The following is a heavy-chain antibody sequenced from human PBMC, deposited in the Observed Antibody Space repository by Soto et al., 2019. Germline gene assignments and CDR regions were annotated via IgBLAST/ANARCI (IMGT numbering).Heavy chain of an antibody. Sequence: GGSLRLSCAASGFTFSSYAMHWVRQAPGKGLEWVAVISYDGSNKYYADSVKGRFTISRDNSKNTLYLQMNSLRAEDTAVYYCARDQFYDSSGYYYYYYGMDVWGQGTTVTVS. D-gene: IGHD3-22*01. CDR3: ARDQFYDSSGYYYYYYGMDV. CDR2: ISYDGSNK. J-gene: IGHJ6*02. CDR1: GFTFSSYA. V-gene: IGHV3-30-3*01.